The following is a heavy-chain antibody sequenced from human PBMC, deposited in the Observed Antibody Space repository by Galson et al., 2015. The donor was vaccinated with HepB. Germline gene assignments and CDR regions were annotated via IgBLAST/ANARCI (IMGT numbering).Heavy chain of an antibody. Sequence: SETLSLTCTVSGGSITNTTYYWGWVRQPPGEGLEWIGSIYYGGSTYYTPSLKSRVTISVDTSKNQFSLKLSSVTAADTAVYYCARDGRTTVTTSRARYYMDVWGKGTSVTVSS. CDR2: IYYGGST. V-gene: IGHV4-39*07. J-gene: IGHJ6*03. CDR1: GGSITNTTYY. D-gene: IGHD4-17*01. CDR3: ARDGRTTVTTSRARYYMDV.